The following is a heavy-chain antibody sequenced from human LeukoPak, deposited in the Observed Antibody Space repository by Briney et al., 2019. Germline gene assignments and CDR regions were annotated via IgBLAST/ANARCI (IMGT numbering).Heavy chain of an antibody. CDR1: GFTFSDYF. D-gene: IGHD2-15*01. Sequence: GGSLRLSCAASGFTFSDYFMTWIRQAPGQGLEWISYVSGSDENKYYAGSVRGRFAISRDNAEKSLFLQMSNVRAEDTAVYYCARAGLGGHYIDYWGQGTLVTVSS. CDR2: VSGSDENK. J-gene: IGHJ4*02. CDR3: ARAGLGGHYIDY. V-gene: IGHV3-11*01.